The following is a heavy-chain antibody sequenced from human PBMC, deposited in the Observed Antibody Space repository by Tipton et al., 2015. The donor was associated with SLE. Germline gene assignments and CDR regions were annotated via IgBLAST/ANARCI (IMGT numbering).Heavy chain of an antibody. CDR3: ARDWFGESFFDY. Sequence: QVQLVQSGGGVVQPGRSLRLSCAASGFTFSSYAMHWVRQAPGKGLEWVAVISYDGSNKYYADSVKGRFTISRDNSKNTLYLQMNSLRAEDTAVYYCARDWFGESFFDYWGQGTLVTVSS. D-gene: IGHD3-10*01. J-gene: IGHJ4*02. V-gene: IGHV3-30*04. CDR2: ISYDGSNK. CDR1: GFTFSSYA.